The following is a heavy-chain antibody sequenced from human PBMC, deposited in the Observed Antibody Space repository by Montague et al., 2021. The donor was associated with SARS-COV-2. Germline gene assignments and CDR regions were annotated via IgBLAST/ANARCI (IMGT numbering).Heavy chain of an antibody. CDR3: ARPGGITGTTSLYYVY. CDR2: NNYSGST. CDR1: GGSIGSSSYY. V-gene: IGHV4-39*01. D-gene: IGHD1-20*01. J-gene: IGHJ4*02. Sequence: SETLSLTCTVSGGSIGSSSYYWVWIRPPPGKGLEWIGSNNYSGSTYYNPSLKSRVTISVDTSRNQFSLKLSSVTAADTAVYYCARPGGITGTTSLYYVYRGQGTMVTVSS.